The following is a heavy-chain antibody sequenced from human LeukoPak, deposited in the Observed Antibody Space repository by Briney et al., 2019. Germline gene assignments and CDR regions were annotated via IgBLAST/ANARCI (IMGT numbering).Heavy chain of an antibody. CDR1: GFTVSNNY. D-gene: IGHD3-9*01. CDR2: IYSGAST. CDR3: ARNFLLRYLDY. Sequence: GGSLRLSCAASGFTVSNNYMSWVRQAAGKGLEWVSVIYSGASTYYADSVKGRFTISRDNSKNTLYLQMNSLRAEDTAIYYCARNFLLRYLDYWGQGTLVTVSS. J-gene: IGHJ4*02. V-gene: IGHV3-66*01.